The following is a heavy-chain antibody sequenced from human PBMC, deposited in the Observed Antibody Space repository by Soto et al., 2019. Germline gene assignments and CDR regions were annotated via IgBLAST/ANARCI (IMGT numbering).Heavy chain of an antibody. CDR1: GYIFTDYW. CDR3: ARGPWGGTYYFDL. D-gene: IGHD2-21*01. CDR2: IFPGDGDT. V-gene: IGHV5-51*01. Sequence: GESLKISCNSSGYIFTDYWIAWVRQMPGEGLEWMGSIFPGDGDTRYSPPFQGQVTVSADKSISTAYLQWSSLKASDTAMYYCARGPWGGTYYFDLWGLGTLVTVSS. J-gene: IGHJ4*02.